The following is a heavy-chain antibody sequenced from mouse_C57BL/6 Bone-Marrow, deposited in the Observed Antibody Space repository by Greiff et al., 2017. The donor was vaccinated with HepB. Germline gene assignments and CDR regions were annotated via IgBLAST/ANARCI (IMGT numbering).Heavy chain of an antibody. CDR1: GFTFSSYA. V-gene: IGHV5-4*01. CDR3: ARDSPYGYGAY. Sequence: DVMLVESGGGLVKPGGSLKLSCAASGFTFSSYAMSWVRQTPEKRLEWVATISDGGSYTYYPDNVKGRFTISRDNAKNNLYLQMSHLKSEDTAMYYCARDSPYGYGAYWGQGTLVTVSA. CDR2: ISDGGSYT. J-gene: IGHJ3*01. D-gene: IGHD2-2*01.